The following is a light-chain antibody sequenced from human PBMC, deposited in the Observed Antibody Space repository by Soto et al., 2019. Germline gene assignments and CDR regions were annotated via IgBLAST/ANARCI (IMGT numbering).Light chain of an antibody. Sequence: DIVLTQTRLSSPVTLGQPASISCRSSQSLVHIDGNTYFNWLQQRPGQPPRLLIDKISNRFPGVPDRFRGSGGGTDFTLKISRVEADDVGVYYCMQATQSYTFGQGTRLEIK. CDR3: MQATQSYT. J-gene: IGKJ2*01. CDR1: QSLVHIDGNTY. V-gene: IGKV2-24*01. CDR2: KIS.